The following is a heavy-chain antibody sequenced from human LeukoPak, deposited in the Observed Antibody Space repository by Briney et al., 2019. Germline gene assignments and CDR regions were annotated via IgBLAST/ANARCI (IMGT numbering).Heavy chain of an antibody. CDR1: GFTFSSYA. D-gene: IGHD7-27*01. J-gene: IGHJ4*02. V-gene: IGHV3-23*01. CDR2: ISGSGGST. Sequence: HTGGSLRLSCAASGFTFSSYAMSRVRQAPGKGLEWVSAISGSGGSTYYADSVKGRFTISRDNSKNTLYLQMNSLRAEDTAVYYCAKLNWGSLDNYFDYWGQGTLVTVSS. CDR3: AKLNWGSLDNYFDY.